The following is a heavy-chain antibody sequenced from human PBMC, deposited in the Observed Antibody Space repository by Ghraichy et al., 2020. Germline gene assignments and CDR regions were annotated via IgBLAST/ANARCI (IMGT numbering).Heavy chain of an antibody. CDR3: ARQGSSGWYAINYYYYGMDV. V-gene: IGHV5-51*01. CDR2: IYPGDSDT. Sequence: GESLNISCKGSGYSFTSYWIGWVRQMPGKGLEWMGIIYPGDSDTRYSPSFQGQVTISADKSISTAYLQWSSLKASDTAMYYCARQGSSGWYAINYYYYGMDVWGQGTTVTVS. D-gene: IGHD6-19*01. J-gene: IGHJ6*02. CDR1: GYSFTSYW.